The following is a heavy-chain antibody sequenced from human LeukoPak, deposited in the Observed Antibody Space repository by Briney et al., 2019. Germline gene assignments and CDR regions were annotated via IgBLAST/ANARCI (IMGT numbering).Heavy chain of an antibody. CDR3: ARKVAGLSYFDN. V-gene: IGHV4-28*01. CDR2: IYYTGST. D-gene: IGHD6-19*01. J-gene: IGHJ4*02. CDR1: DYAISSNNW. Sequence: SETLSLTCAVSDYAISSNNWWGWVRQPPGKGMDWIGYIYYTGSTYYNPSLKSRVTMSVDTSKNHFSLKLTSVTAGDTAVYYCARKVAGLSYFDNWGQGTLVTVSS.